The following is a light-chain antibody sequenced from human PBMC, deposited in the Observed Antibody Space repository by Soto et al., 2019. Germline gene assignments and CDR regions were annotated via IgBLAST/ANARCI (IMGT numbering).Light chain of an antibody. J-gene: IGLJ1*01. CDR3: ASYTTSSTYV. V-gene: IGLV2-14*01. CDR1: SSDVGGYSY. CDR2: DVS. Sequence: QAVLTQPASVSGSPGQSIALSCPGKSSDVGGYSYVSWYQQQPGKAPKLVISDVSNRPSGVSDRFSGSKSGNTASLTISGLQTEDEADYYCASYTTSSTYVFGTGTKVTVL.